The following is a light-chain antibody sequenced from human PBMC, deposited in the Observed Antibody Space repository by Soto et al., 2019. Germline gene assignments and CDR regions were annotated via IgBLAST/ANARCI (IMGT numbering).Light chain of an antibody. CDR1: NSDVGGYNR. V-gene: IGLV2-18*01. CDR3: CLYISSSNWV. Sequence: QSALTQPPSVSGSPGQSVTISCTGINSDVGGYNRVSWYQQPPGTAPKLMIYEVSNRPSGVPNRFSGSRSGDTASLTISGLQAEDEADYYCCLYISSSNWVFGGGTKVTVL. CDR2: EVS. J-gene: IGLJ3*02.